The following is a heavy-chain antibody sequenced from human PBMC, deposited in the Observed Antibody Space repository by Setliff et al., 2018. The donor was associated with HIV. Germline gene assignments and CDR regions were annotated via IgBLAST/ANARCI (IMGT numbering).Heavy chain of an antibody. V-gene: IGHV4-38-2*02. CDR3: ARGHCSGTNCYGVDYYGMDV. CDR2: IYQTGNT. J-gene: IGHJ6*02. CDR1: GYSINNGYY. D-gene: IGHD2-2*01. Sequence: SETLSLTCSVSGYSINNGYYWGWIRQPPGKGLEWVATIYQTGNTYYSPSLKSRVTVSMDMSRNQFSVKLNSVTAADTAVYYCARGHCSGTNCYGVDYYGMDVWGQGTTVTVSS.